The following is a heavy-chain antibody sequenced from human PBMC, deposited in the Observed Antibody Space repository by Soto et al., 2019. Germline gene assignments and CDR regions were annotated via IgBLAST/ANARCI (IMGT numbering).Heavy chain of an antibody. CDR1: GVAMTYGGYS. V-gene: IGHV4-30-2*06. J-gene: IGHJ4*02. D-gene: IGHD3-3*01. CDR3: ARDWSGLGYFDY. CDR2: IGHLETT. Sequence: SETLSLTRSVSGVAMTYGGYSWSWIRQSPEKGLEWLGYIGHLETTYYNPSFKSRLSLSIDRTRNQFSLSLSSVTAADTAVYYCARDWSGLGYFDYWGQGTLVTVSS.